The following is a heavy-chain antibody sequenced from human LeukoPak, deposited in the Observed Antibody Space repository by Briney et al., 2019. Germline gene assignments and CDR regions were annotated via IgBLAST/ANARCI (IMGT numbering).Heavy chain of an antibody. CDR1: GCTFSCHA. V-gene: IGHV1-69*10. Sequence: ASMPVTCKCTGCTFSCHAFSWLRPPPAQGLEGVGLIIPIFGIANNAQKFQGRVTITADKSTSTAYMELSSLRSEDTAVYYCARDGYRLEPEPYFDYWGQGTLVTVSS. CDR2: IIPIFGIA. J-gene: IGHJ4*02. D-gene: IGHD5-24*01. CDR3: ARDGYRLEPEPYFDY.